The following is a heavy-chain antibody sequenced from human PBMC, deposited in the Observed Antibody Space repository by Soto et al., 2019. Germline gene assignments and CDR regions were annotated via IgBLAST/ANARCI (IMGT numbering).Heavy chain of an antibody. D-gene: IGHD5-12*01. V-gene: IGHV1-18*01. CDR2: INAYNGNT. J-gene: IGHJ3*01. CDR3: ARDRDRVADF. Sequence: QVHLVQSGAEVKKPGASVKVSCKASGYTFNTYVITWVRQAPGQGLEWMAWINAYNGNTLYAKNLQGRVTMTTDTSTSTAYMEMRSLTSADTAVYYCARDRDRVADFWGQGTMVTVSS. CDR1: GYTFNTYV.